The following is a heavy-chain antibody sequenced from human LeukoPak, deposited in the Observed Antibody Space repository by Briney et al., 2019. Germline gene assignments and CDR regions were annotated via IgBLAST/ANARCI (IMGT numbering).Heavy chain of an antibody. D-gene: IGHD1-26*01. Sequence: GGSLRLSCAASGFAFTNYWMHWVRQAPGKGLVWVARINGDGTTTNNADSVKGRFSMSRDNAKNTLYHLQMNSLRAEDTAVYYCVMNPSGTYGFFDYWGQGTLVTVSS. CDR3: VMNPSGTYGFFDY. V-gene: IGHV3-74*01. J-gene: IGHJ4*02. CDR2: INGDGTTT. CDR1: GFAFTNYW.